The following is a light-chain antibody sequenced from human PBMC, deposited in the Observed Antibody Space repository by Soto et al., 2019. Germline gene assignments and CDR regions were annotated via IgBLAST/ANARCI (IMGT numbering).Light chain of an antibody. J-gene: IGLJ2*01. CDR1: SSDVGGYNY. Sequence: QSALTQPASVSGSPGQSITISCTGTSSDVGGYNYVSWYQQHPGKAPKLMIYDVSNWPSGVSNRFSGSKSGNTASLTISGLQAEDEAGYYCSSYTSSSTVVVGGGTQLTVL. CDR2: DVS. CDR3: SSYTSSSTVV. V-gene: IGLV2-14*01.